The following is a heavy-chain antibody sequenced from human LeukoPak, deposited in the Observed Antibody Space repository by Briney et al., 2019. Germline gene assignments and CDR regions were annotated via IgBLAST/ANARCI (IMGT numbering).Heavy chain of an antibody. D-gene: IGHD6-19*01. CDR2: ISWNSGSI. CDR3: AKGSSPRLNNWFDP. V-gene: IGHV3-9*01. CDR1: GFTFDDYA. J-gene: IGHJ5*02. Sequence: GGSLRLSCAASGFTFDDYAMHWVRHAPGKGLEWVSGISWNSGSIVYADSVKGRFTISRDNAKNSLYLQMNSLRAEDTALYYCAKGSSPRLNNWFDPWGQGTLVTVSS.